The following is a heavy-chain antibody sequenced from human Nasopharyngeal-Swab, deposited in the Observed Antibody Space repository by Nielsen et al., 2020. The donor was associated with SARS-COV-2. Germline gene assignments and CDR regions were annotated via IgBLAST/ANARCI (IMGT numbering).Heavy chain of an antibody. Sequence: GGSLRLSCAASGFTFSSYDMHWVRQATGKGLEWVSAIGTAGDTYYPGSVKGRFTISRENAKNSLYLQMNSLRAGDTAVYYCARAPYGQLARYYYGMDVWGQGTTVTVSS. D-gene: IGHD6-6*01. CDR2: IGTAGDT. V-gene: IGHV3-13*01. CDR1: GFTFSSYD. J-gene: IGHJ6*02. CDR3: ARAPYGQLARYYYGMDV.